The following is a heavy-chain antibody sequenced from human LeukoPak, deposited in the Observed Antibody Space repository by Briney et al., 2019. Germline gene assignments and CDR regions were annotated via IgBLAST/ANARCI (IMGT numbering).Heavy chain of an antibody. CDR2: INHSGST. J-gene: IGHJ4*02. Sequence: SETLSLTCAVYGGSFSGYYRSWIRQPPGKGLEWIGEINHSGSTNYNPSLKSRVTISVDTSKNQFSLKLSSVTAADTAVYYCASEMYCSSWYAYYFDYWGQGTLVTVSS. CDR1: GGSFSGYY. CDR3: ASEMYCSSWYAYYFDY. D-gene: IGHD6-13*01. V-gene: IGHV4-34*01.